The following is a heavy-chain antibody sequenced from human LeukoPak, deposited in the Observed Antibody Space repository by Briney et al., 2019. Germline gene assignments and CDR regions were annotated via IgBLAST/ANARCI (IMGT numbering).Heavy chain of an antibody. CDR3: ARGYYPPRWYFDL. V-gene: IGHV4-61*02. CDR1: GGSISSGSYY. D-gene: IGHD2-21*01. Sequence: PSETLSLTCTVSGGSISSGSYYWSWIRQPAGKGLEWIGRIYTSGSTNYNPSLKSRVTISVDTSKNQFSLKLTSMTAADTAMCYCARGYYPPRWYFDLWGRGTLVTVSS. CDR2: IYTSGST. J-gene: IGHJ2*01.